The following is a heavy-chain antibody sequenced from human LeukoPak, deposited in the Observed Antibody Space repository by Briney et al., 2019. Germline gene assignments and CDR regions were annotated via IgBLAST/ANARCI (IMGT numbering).Heavy chain of an antibody. J-gene: IGHJ3*02. Sequence: GRSLRLSCTASGFTFGDSAMSWVRQAPGKGLEWVGFIRSKAYGGTTEYAASVKGRFSISRDDSKSIAYLQMNRLRTEDTAIYYCTRAHNDYIWGSLSCAFDIWGQGTTVTVSS. CDR3: TRAHNDYIWGSLSCAFDI. V-gene: IGHV3-49*04. D-gene: IGHD3-16*01. CDR2: IRSKAYGGTT. CDR1: GFTFGDSA.